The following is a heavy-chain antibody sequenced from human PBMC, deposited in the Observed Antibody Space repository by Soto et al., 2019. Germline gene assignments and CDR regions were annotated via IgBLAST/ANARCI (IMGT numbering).Heavy chain of an antibody. Sequence: QLQLQESGPGLVKPSETLSLTCTVSGGSISSSSYYWGWIRQPPGKGLEWIGSIYYSGSTYYNPSLKSRVTISVDTSKNQFSLKLSSVTAADTAVYYCARVFPDILFDYWGQGTLVTVSS. CDR1: GGSISSSSYY. CDR2: IYYSGST. D-gene: IGHD2-15*01. V-gene: IGHV4-39*01. J-gene: IGHJ4*02. CDR3: ARVFPDILFDY.